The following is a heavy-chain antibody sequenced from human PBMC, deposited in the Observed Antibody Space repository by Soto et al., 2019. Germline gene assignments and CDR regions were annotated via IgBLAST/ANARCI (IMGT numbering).Heavy chain of an antibody. D-gene: IGHD1-26*01. Sequence: ASVKLSCKDSGYAFTSNGISWVRQAPGQGLEWMGWISAYNGNTNYAQKLQGRVTMTTDTSTSTAYMEVRSLRSDDTAVYYCARSSGTSYIWFDPWGQGTLVTVSS. CDR1: GYAFTSNG. CDR3: ARSSGTSYIWFDP. V-gene: IGHV1-18*01. J-gene: IGHJ5*02. CDR2: ISAYNGNT.